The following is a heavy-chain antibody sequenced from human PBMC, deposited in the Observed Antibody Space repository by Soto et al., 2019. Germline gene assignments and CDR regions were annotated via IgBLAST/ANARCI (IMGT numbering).Heavy chain of an antibody. J-gene: IGHJ6*02. V-gene: IGHV3-30*19. D-gene: IGHD6-13*01. CDR3: ARDRTGIAAAGTWLPDYYYYGMDV. CDR2: ISYDGSNK. CDR1: GFTFSSYG. Sequence: LRLSCAASGFTFSSYGMHWVRQAPGKGLEWVAVISYDGSNKYYADSVKGRFTISRDNSKNTLYLQMNSLRAEDTAVYYCARDRTGIAAAGTWLPDYYYYGMDVWGQGTTVTVSS.